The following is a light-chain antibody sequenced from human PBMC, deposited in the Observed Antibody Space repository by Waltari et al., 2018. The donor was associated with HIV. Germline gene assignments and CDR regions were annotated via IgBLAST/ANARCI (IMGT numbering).Light chain of an antibody. J-gene: IGLJ2*01. V-gene: IGLV1-47*01. Sequence: QSVLTQPPSASGTPGQRVTISCSGSSSNIGSNYVYWYQQLPGTAPKLLIYRNHRRPSGVRDRFSGSKSGTSASLAISGLRSEDEADYYCAAWDDSLSGPVVFGGGTKLTVL. CDR1: SSNIGSNY. CDR3: AAWDDSLSGPVV. CDR2: RNH.